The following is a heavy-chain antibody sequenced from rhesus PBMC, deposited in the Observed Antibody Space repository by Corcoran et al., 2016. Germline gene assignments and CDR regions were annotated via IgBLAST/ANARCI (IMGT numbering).Heavy chain of an antibody. Sequence: QVQLQESGPGLVQPSETLPLTCAVSGASLTSTYWRLIRQAPGQGLGWSGRIYGSGGSTDNNPSLKSRVNISIDTSKNQFSRKLSSVTAADTAMYYCAREYCSGGVCYEGWYGLDSWGQGVVVTVSS. D-gene: IGHD2-8*01. CDR2: IYGSGGST. CDR3: AREYCSGGVCYEGWYGLDS. J-gene: IGHJ6*01. CDR1: GASLTSTY. V-gene: IGHV4S2*01.